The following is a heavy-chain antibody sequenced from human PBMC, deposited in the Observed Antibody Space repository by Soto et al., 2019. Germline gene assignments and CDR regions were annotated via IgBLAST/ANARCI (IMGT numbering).Heavy chain of an antibody. CDR2: TSAYNGNT. CDR3: ARDDVHDYGDYVVY. D-gene: IGHD4-17*01. J-gene: IGHJ4*02. Sequence: ASVKVSCKASGYTFTSHGISWVRQAPGQGLEWMGWTSAYNGNTNYAQKLQGRVTMTTDTSTSTAYMELRSLRSDDTAVYYCARDDVHDYGDYVVYWGQGTLVTVSS. V-gene: IGHV1-18*01. CDR1: GYTFTSHG.